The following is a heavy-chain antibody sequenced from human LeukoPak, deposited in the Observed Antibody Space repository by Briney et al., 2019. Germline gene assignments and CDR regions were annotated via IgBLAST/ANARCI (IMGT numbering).Heavy chain of an antibody. V-gene: IGHV4-34*01. Sequence: YGGXXSXYYWSWIRQPPGKGLEWIGEINHSGSTNYNPSLKSRVTISVDTSKNQFSLKLSSVTAADTAVYYCARGVPYYDFWSGYPRYYYYGMDVWGQGTTVTVSS. J-gene: IGHJ6*02. D-gene: IGHD3-3*01. CDR2: INHSGST. CDR1: GGXXSXYY. CDR3: ARGVPYYDFWSGYPRYYYYGMDV.